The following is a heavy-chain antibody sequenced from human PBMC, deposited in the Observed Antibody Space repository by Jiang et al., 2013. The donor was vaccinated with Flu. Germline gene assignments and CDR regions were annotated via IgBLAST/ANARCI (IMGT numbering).Heavy chain of an antibody. J-gene: IGHJ4*02. D-gene: IGHD1-7*01. V-gene: IGHV1-8*01. CDR1: GYTFTTYD. Sequence: SGAEVKKPGASVKVSCKASGYTFTTYDINWVRQAAGQGLEWMGWMSPNSGITRYTQKFQGRVTMTRDTSINTAYMELSRLASEDAAVYYCVRGPTGTTDYWGQ. CDR3: VRGPTGTTDY. CDR2: MSPNSGIT.